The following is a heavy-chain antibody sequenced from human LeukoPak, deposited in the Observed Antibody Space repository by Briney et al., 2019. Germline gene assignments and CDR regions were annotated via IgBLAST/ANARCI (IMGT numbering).Heavy chain of an antibody. Sequence: GGSLRLSCAASGFTFSSYEMHWVRQAPGKGLEWVSYISSSGSTIYYADSVKGRFTISRDNAKNSLYLQMNSLRAEDTAVYYCAREGWELPRAYYYYYYYMDVWGKGTTVTISS. CDR2: ISSSGSTI. CDR3: AREGWELPRAYYYYYYYMDV. CDR1: GFTFSSYE. J-gene: IGHJ6*03. D-gene: IGHD1-26*01. V-gene: IGHV3-48*03.